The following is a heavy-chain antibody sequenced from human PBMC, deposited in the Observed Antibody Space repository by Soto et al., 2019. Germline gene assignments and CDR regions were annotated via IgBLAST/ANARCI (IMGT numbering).Heavy chain of an antibody. V-gene: IGHV4-39*01. J-gene: IGHJ6*02. CDR3: ASVRRFGYYSLRYYYGMDV. D-gene: IGHD1-26*01. Sequence: QLQLQESGPGLVKPSETLSLTCTVSGGSISSSSYYWGWIRQPPGKGLEWIGGIYYSGSTYYNPSLKIRIPISVHTHKNQFSLKLSSVTAADTAVYYCASVRRFGYYSLRYYYGMDVWGQGTTVTVSS. CDR1: GGSISSSSYY. CDR2: IYYSGST.